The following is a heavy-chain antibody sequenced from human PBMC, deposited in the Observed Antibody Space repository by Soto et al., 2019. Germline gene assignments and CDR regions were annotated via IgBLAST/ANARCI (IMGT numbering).Heavy chain of an antibody. CDR2: ISAYNGNT. V-gene: IGHV1-18*01. D-gene: IGHD3-10*01. CDR1: GYTFTNYG. J-gene: IGHJ4*02. CDR3: ARDMIIYYGSGSYYPETFDY. Sequence: ASAEDSCKASGYTFTNYGISWVRQAPGQGLEWMGWISAYNGNTNYAQKLQGRVTMTTDTSTSTAYMELRSLRSDDTAVYYCARDMIIYYGSGSYYPETFDYCGQGTLVTVS.